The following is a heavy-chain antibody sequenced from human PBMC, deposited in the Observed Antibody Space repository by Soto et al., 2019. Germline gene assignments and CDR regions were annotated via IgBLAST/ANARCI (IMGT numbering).Heavy chain of an antibody. CDR1: GYSFTSYW. J-gene: IGHJ4*02. V-gene: IGHV5-51*01. CDR3: ARHFYDSSGRGGGYDY. CDR2: IYPGDSDT. Sequence: GESLKISCKGSGYSFTSYWIGWVRQMPGKGLEWMGIIYPGDSDTRYSPSFQGQVTLSSEKSISTAYLQWSGLKASDTAMYYCARHFYDSSGRGGGYDYWGQGTLVTVSS. D-gene: IGHD3-22*01.